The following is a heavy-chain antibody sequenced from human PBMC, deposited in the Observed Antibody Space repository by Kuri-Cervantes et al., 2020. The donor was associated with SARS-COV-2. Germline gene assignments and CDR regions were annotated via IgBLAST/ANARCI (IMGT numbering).Heavy chain of an antibody. D-gene: IGHD2-15*01. CDR2: IKCDGSEK. CDR1: GFTFSRYW. J-gene: IGHJ4*02. Sequence: GESLKISCAASGFTFSRYWMHWVCQAPEKGLEWVADIKCDGSEKYYVDSVKGRFTISRDNAKNSLFLQMNSLRAEDTAVYYCARDNPLYYWGQGTLVTVSS. V-gene: IGHV3-52*01. CDR3: ARDNPLYY.